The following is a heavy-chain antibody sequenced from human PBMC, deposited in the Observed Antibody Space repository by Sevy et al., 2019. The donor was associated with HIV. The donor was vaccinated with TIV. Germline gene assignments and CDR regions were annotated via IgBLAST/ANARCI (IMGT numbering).Heavy chain of an antibody. CDR1: GYTLTTYY. CDR3: ARALETYRSSGYWFDP. V-gene: IGHV1-46*01. D-gene: IGHD6-6*01. CDR2: VNPSDGNT. J-gene: IGHJ5*02. Sequence: ASVKVSCKASGYTLTTYYMHWVRQAPGQGLEWMGIVNPSDGNTNYAQKYQGRVTMTRDTSTSTVYMELSRLRSEDTAVYYWARALETYRSSGYWFDPWGQGTLVTVSS.